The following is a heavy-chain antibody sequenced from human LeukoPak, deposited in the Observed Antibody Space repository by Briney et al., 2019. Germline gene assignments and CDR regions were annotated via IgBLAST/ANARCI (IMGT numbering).Heavy chain of an antibody. V-gene: IGHV3-30-3*01. CDR1: GFTFTSYA. CDR2: ISYDGSNK. Sequence: QPGGSLRLSCAASGFTFTSYAMHWVRQAPGKGLEWVAVISYDGSNKYYADSVKGRFTISRDNSKSTLSLLMNSLRAEDTAVYFCARGSQYQLTPYYFDYWGQGTLVTVSS. J-gene: IGHJ4*02. D-gene: IGHD2-2*01. CDR3: ARGSQYQLTPYYFDY.